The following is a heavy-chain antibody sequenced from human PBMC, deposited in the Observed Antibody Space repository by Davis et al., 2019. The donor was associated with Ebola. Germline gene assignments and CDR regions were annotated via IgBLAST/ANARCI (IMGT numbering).Heavy chain of an antibody. CDR3: AREGLFVFYYYGMDV. J-gene: IGHJ6*02. Sequence: GESLKISCAASGFTFSSYGMHWVRQAPGKGLVWVSRINSDGSSTSYADSVKGRFTISRDNAKNTLYLQMNSLRAEDTAVYYCAREGLFVFYYYGMDVWGQGTTVTVSS. CDR2: INSDGSST. CDR1: GFTFSSYG. V-gene: IGHV3-74*01.